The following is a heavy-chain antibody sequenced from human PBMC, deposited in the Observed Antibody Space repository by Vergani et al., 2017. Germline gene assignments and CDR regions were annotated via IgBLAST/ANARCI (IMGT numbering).Heavy chain of an antibody. CDR1: GGSISSYY. CDR3: AGGFYGGNSCFDY. CDR2: IYYSGST. V-gene: IGHV4-59*01. J-gene: IGHJ4*02. D-gene: IGHD4-23*01. Sequence: QVQLQESGPGLVKPSETLSLTCTVSGGSISSYYWSWIRQPPGKGLEWIGYIYYSGSTNYNPSLKSRVTISVDTSKNQFSLKLSSVTAAETAVYYCAGGFYGGNSCFDYWGQGTLVTASS.